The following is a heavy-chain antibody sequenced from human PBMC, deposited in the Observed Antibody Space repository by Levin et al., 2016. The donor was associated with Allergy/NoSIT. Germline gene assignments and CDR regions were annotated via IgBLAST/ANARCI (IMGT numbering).Heavy chain of an antibody. Sequence: GESLKISCAASGFTFSSYAMSWVRQAPGKGLEWVSAISGSGGSTYYADSVKGRFTISRDNSKNTLYLQMNSLRAEDTAVYYCAKDRPRSSRGPLRCWGQGTLVTVSS. J-gene: IGHJ4*02. CDR2: ISGSGGST. V-gene: IGHV3-23*01. CDR1: GFTFSSYA. CDR3: AKDRPRSSRGPLRC. D-gene: IGHD2-15*01.